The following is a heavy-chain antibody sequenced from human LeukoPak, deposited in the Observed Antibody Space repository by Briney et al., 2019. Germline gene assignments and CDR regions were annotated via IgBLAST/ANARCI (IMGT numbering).Heavy chain of an antibody. V-gene: IGHV3-21*01. J-gene: IGHJ4*02. CDR3: ARDGGFRDFDY. CDR2: ISSSSSYI. CDR1: GFTFSSYS. Sequence: GGSLRLSWAASGFTFSSYSMNWVRQAPGKGLEWVSSISSSSSYIYYADSVKGRFTISRDNAKNSLYLQMNSLRAEDTAVYYCARDGGFRDFDYWGQGTLVTVSS. D-gene: IGHD3-16*01.